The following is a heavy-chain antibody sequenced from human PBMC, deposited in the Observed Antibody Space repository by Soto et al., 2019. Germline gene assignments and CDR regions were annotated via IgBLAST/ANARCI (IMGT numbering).Heavy chain of an antibody. CDR1: GFSFHLAW. CDR2: IKSNIDGGAT. V-gene: IGHV3-15*07. J-gene: IGHJ4*02. Sequence: EVQLVESGGGLVKPGGSLRLSCAASGFSFHLAWRNWVRQAPGKGPEWVGLIKSNIDGGATDYAAPVEGRFTISRDDSKNTLYLQMNSLRTEDTAVYYCKTDALTRQSTDHWGQGTLVTVSS. D-gene: IGHD3-9*01. CDR3: KTDALTRQSTDH.